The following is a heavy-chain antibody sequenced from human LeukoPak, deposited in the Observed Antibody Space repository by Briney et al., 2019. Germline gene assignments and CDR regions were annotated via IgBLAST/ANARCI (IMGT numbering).Heavy chain of an antibody. D-gene: IGHD3-10*01. CDR2: IKQDGSDK. CDR3: AIGGAPGFYFDH. CDR1: GFTFSDYW. Sequence: GGSLRLSCAASGFTFSDYWMSWVRRAPGKGLEWVANIKQDGSDKYFVDSVKGRFTISRDNAKNSLYLQMNSLRAEDTAVYYCAIGGAPGFYFDHWGQGTLVTVSS. J-gene: IGHJ4*02. V-gene: IGHV3-7*01.